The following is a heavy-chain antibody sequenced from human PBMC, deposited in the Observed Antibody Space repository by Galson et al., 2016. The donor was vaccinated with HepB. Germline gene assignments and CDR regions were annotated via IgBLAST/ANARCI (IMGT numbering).Heavy chain of an antibody. J-gene: IGHJ3*01. D-gene: IGHD5-18*01. Sequence: SLRLSCAASGFTFSSYAMHWVRQAPDKGLEWVAMFSYDGTNKYYGDSVKGRFTISRDNSKNTVYLQMNSLRPEDTAVYYCARDVHTSLIGSGWAFDLWGQGTRVTVSS. CDR3: ARDVHTSLIGSGWAFDL. CDR1: GFTFSSYA. V-gene: IGHV3-30*04. CDR2: FSYDGTNK.